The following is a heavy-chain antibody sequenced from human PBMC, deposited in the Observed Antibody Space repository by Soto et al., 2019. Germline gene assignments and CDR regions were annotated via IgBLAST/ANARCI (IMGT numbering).Heavy chain of an antibody. D-gene: IGHD1-1*01. J-gene: IGHJ4*02. CDR2: IGNTGT. Sequence: HPGGSLRLSCAASGFNFSSYAMTWVRQAPEKGLEWVSSIGNTGTYYADSVKGRFTISRDDFKDTLFLQMNDLRVDDSALYYCAKRAMTTVNVPGNYFDLWGRGTLVTVSS. V-gene: IGHV3-23*01. CDR3: AKRAMTTVNVPGNYFDL. CDR1: GFNFSSYA.